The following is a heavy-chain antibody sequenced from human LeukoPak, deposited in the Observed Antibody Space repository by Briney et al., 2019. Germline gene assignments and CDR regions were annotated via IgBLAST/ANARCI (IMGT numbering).Heavy chain of an antibody. CDR3: ARESREGYSYGSYYYYYGMDV. CDR2: INPSSGST. CDR1: GYTFTSYY. D-gene: IGHD5-18*01. V-gene: IGHV1-46*01. J-gene: IGHJ6*02. Sequence: ASVKVSCKASGYTFTSYYMHWVRQAPGQGLEWMGIINPSSGSTSYAQKFQGRVTMTRDTSTSTVYMELSSLRSEDTAVYYCARESREGYSYGSYYYYYGMDVWGQGTTVTVSS.